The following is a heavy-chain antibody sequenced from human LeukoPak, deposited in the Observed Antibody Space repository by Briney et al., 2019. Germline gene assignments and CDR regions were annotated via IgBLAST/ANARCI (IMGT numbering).Heavy chain of an antibody. Sequence: ASVKVSCKASGYTFTGYYMHWVRRAPGQGLEWMGWINPNSGGTNYAQKFQGRVTMTRDTSISTAYMELSRLRSDDTAVYYCARDRGGTLYYYDSSGYYFVWGQGTLVTVSS. J-gene: IGHJ4*02. D-gene: IGHD3-22*01. CDR2: INPNSGGT. CDR3: ARDRGGTLYYYDSSGYYFV. CDR1: GYTFTGYY. V-gene: IGHV1-2*02.